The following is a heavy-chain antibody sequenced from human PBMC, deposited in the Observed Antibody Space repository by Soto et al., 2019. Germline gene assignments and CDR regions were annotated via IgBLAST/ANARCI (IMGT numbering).Heavy chain of an antibody. CDR1: GLDFSSEV. CDR3: AKVGPSYYYGMDV. J-gene: IGHJ6*02. V-gene: IGHV3-23*01. Sequence: PGGSLRLSCAASGLDFSSEVMCWVRQARGKGLEWVSSISGSGRTIYHADSMRGRFAISRDNSKNSLYLQLNNLRVDDTAVYYCAKVGPSYYYGMDVWGQGTTVTVSS. D-gene: IGHD1-26*01. CDR2: ISGSGRTI.